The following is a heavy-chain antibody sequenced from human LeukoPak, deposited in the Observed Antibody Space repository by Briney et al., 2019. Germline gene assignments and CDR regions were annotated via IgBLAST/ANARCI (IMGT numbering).Heavy chain of an antibody. Sequence: SETLSLTCTVSGGSISSGSYYWSGIRQPAGKGLEGIGRIYTSGSTNYNPSLKSRVTISVDTSKNQFSLKLSSVTAADTAVYYCARGNLWFGEFDYWGQGTLVTVSS. CDR1: GGSISSGSYY. CDR2: IYTSGST. V-gene: IGHV4-61*02. CDR3: ARGNLWFGEFDY. J-gene: IGHJ4*02. D-gene: IGHD3-10*01.